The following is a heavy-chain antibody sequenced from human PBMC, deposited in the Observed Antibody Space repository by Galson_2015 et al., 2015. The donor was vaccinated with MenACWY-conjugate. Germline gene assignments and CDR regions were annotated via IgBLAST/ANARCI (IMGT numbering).Heavy chain of an antibody. CDR2: INPADSNI. V-gene: IGHV5-51*07. J-gene: IGHJ6*02. D-gene: IGHD1-26*01. Sequence: QSGAEVKKPGESLKISCKGSGYSFTNYWIAWVHQMPGKGLEWVGLINPADSNIRYSPSFQGQVTISADESISTAHLQWSSLKASDTAMYYCARHPPGGRGMDVWGRGTTVTVSS. CDR3: ARHPPGGRGMDV. CDR1: GYSFTNYW.